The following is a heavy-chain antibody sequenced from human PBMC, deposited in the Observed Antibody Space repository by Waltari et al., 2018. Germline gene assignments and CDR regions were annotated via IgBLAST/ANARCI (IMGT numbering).Heavy chain of an antibody. Sequence: QFQLQESGPSLLKPSETLSLLCTVSGGSIRAFYWSWVRQPPGKGLDWIGYIYYTGSINFNPSLKSRVTMSVDTSKNQFSLKLSSVPAADTAFYYCERGGGGDGEWFDPWGQGTLVTVSS. V-gene: IGHV4-59*01. D-gene: IGHD2-21*01. CDR2: IYYTGSI. CDR3: ERGGGGDGEWFDP. J-gene: IGHJ5*02. CDR1: GGSIRAFY.